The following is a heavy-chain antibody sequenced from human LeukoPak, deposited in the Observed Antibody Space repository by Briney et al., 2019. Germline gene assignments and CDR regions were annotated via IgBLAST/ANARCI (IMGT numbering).Heavy chain of an antibody. V-gene: IGHV1-8*01. Sequence: ASVKVSCKASGYTFTSYDINWVRQATGQGLEWMGWMNPNSGNTGYAQKFQGRVTMTRNTSISTAYMELSSLRSEDTAVYYCARDLYDSSGYYFSCYWGQGTLVTVSS. D-gene: IGHD3-22*01. CDR1: GYTFTSYD. J-gene: IGHJ4*02. CDR2: MNPNSGNT. CDR3: ARDLYDSSGYYFSCY.